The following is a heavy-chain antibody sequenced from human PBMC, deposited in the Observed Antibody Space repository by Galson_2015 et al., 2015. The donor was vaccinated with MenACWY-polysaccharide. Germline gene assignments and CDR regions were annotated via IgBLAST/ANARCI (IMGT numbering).Heavy chain of an antibody. J-gene: IGHJ5*02. Sequence: SVKVSCKASGYSFSSYDINWVRQTTGQGLEWMGWMNPNSGNTGYAQKFQGRVTMTRNTSISIAYMELSSLRSEDTAVYYCARGGKYYYDSSGDLNWFDPSGQGTLVTVSS. D-gene: IGHD3-22*01. CDR1: GYSFSSYD. CDR2: MNPNSGNT. CDR3: ARGGKYYYDSSGDLNWFDP. V-gene: IGHV1-8*01.